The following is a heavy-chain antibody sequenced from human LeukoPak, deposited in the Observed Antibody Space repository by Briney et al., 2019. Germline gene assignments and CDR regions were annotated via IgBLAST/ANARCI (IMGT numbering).Heavy chain of an antibody. CDR2: ISFDGKKE. CDR1: GFRLIKYA. CDR3: ARASMATINYYYFYMDA. D-gene: IGHD5-24*01. V-gene: IGHV3-30*04. Sequence: GGSLRLSCEASGFRLIKYAMHWVRQAPGRGLEWVAVISFDGKKEFYAHSVKGRFTISRDNSKNALFLQMNSLQTDDTAIYYCARASMATINYYYFYMDAWGKGTTVTVSS. J-gene: IGHJ6*03.